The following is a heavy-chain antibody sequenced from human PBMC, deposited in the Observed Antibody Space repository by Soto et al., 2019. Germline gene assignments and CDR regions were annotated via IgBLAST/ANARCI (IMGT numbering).Heavy chain of an antibody. V-gene: IGHV4-31*03. CDR1: GGSITSSAYY. D-gene: IGHD6-13*01. J-gene: IGHJ5*02. CDR2: IYYSGST. CDR3: ARLLAAVTVPPRSWFDP. Sequence: SETLSLTCTVSGGSITSSAYYWSWIRQHPGEGLEWIGYIYYSGSTYYNPSLKSRVTISVDTSKNQFSLKLSSVTAADTAVYYCARLLAAVTVPPRSWFDPWGQGTLVTVPS.